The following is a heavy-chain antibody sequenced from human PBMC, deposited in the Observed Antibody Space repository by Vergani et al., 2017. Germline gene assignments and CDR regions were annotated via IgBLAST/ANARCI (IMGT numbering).Heavy chain of an antibody. J-gene: IGHJ4*02. CDR3: ARGASGDYVSSFDY. Sequence: VQLLESGGGLVQPGGSLRLSCAASGFTFSSYAMHWVRQAPGKGLEWVAVISYDGSNKYYADSVKGQFTISRDNSKNTLYLQMNSLRAEDTAVYYCARGASGDYVSSFDYWGQGTLVTVSS. CDR2: ISYDGSNK. V-gene: IGHV3-30-3*01. CDR1: GFTFSSYA. D-gene: IGHD4-17*01.